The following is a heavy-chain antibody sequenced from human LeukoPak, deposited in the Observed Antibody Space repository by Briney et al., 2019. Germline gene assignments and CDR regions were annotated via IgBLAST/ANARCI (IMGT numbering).Heavy chain of an antibody. V-gene: IGHV3-66*01. Sequence: GGSLRLSCAASEFTVSSNYMSWVRQAPGKGLEWVSLFYPGGLIKCGDSAKGRFTISRDNSKNTVYLQMNSLRGEDTAVYYCAGGGYNGIQIWGQGTTVTVSS. J-gene: IGHJ6*02. D-gene: IGHD2-8*01. CDR1: EFTVSSNY. CDR3: AGGGYNGIQI. CDR2: FYPGGLI.